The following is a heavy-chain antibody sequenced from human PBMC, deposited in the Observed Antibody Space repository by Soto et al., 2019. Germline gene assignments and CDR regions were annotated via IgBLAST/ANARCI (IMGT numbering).Heavy chain of an antibody. CDR2: VSNDGRLH. CDR1: GFNFTTYG. CDR3: ARDALVPTTPYNWLDP. Sequence: GGSLRLSCAASGFNFTTYGIHWVRQAPGKGLEWLAVVSNDGRLHWYGDNAKGRFSISRDDSKNIVYFEMTGLRPEDTAIYYCARDALVPTTPYNWLDPWGQGTLVTVSS. J-gene: IGHJ5*02. D-gene: IGHD1-20*01. V-gene: IGHV3-30*03.